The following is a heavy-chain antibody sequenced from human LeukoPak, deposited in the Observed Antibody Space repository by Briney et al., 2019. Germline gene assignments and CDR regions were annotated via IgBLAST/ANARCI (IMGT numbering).Heavy chain of an antibody. CDR2: IIPIFGTA. D-gene: IGHD5-24*01. Sequence: SVKVSCKASGGTFSSYAISWVRQAPGQGLEWMGGIIPIFGTANYAQKFQGRVTITADESTSTAYMELSSLRSEDTAVYYCARGVGLQFYYYYYYMDVWGKGTTVTVSS. J-gene: IGHJ6*03. V-gene: IGHV1-69*13. CDR1: GGTFSSYA. CDR3: ARGVGLQFYYYYYYMDV.